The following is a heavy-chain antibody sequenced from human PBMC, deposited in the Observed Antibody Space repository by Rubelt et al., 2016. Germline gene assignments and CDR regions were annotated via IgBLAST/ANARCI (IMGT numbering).Heavy chain of an antibody. CDR1: GYSFTSYW. D-gene: IGHD2-21*01. Sequence: GESLKISCKGSGYSFTSYWIGWVRQMPGKGLEWMGFIYPGDSDTKYSPSFQGQVTISADKSISTAYLQWSSLKASDTAMYYCARHFAYCGGDCYLYGMDVWGQGTTVTVSS. J-gene: IGHJ6*02. CDR3: ARHFAYCGGDCYLYGMDV. CDR2: IYPGDSDT. V-gene: IGHV5-51*01.